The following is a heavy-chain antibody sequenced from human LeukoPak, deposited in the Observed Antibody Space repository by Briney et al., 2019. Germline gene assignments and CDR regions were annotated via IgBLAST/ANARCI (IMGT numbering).Heavy chain of an antibody. J-gene: IGHJ4*02. D-gene: IGHD4-11*01. CDR3: AKTTVTTPLNPFDY. CDR1: GFTLSSYA. V-gene: IGHV3-23*01. Sequence: PGGSLRLSRAASGFTLSSYAMSWVRQAPGKGLEWVSAISGSGGSTYYADSVKGRFTISRDNSKNTLYLQMNSLRAEDTAVYYCAKTTVTTPLNPFDYWGQGTLVTVSS. CDR2: ISGSGGST.